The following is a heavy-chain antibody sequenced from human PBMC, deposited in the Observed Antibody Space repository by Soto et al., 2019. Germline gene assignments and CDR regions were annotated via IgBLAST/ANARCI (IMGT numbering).Heavy chain of an antibody. J-gene: IGHJ3*02. V-gene: IGHV4-31*03. CDR3: ARDFAYSSSWPDAFDI. D-gene: IGHD6-13*01. Sequence: SETLSLTCTVSGGTISSGGYYWSWIRQHPGKGLEWIGYIYYSGSTYYNPSLKSRVTISVDTSKNQFSLKLSSVTAADTAVYYFARDFAYSSSWPDAFDIWGQGTMVTVSS. CDR2: IYYSGST. CDR1: GGTISSGGYY.